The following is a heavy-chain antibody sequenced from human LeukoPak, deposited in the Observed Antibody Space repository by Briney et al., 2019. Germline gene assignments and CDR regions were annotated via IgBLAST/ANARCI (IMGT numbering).Heavy chain of an antibody. CDR1: GFTFSSYS. V-gene: IGHV3-21*01. CDR3: ARDQTPDYYGMDV. CDR2: ISSSSSYI. J-gene: IGHJ6*02. Sequence: GGSLRLSCAASGFTFSSYSMNWVRQAPGKGLEWVSSISSSSSYIYYADSVKGRFTISRDNAKNSLYLQMNSLRAEDTAVYYCARDQTPDYYGMDVWGQGTTVTVSS.